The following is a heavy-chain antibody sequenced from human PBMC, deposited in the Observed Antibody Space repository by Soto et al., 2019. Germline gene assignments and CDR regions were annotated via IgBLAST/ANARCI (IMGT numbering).Heavy chain of an antibody. CDR1: GGSISSGGYS. CDR3: AGGPGVARNY. J-gene: IGHJ4*02. CDR2: IYYSGST. V-gene: IGHV4-30-4*07. Sequence: ASETLSLTCAVSGGSISSGGYSWSWIRQPPGKGLEWIGYIYYSGSTNYNSSLKSRVTISVDRSKNQFSLKLSSVTAADTAVYYCAGGPGVARNYWGQGTLVTVSS. D-gene: IGHD5-12*01.